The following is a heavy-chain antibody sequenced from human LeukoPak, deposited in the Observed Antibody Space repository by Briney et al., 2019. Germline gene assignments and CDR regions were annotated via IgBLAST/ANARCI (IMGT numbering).Heavy chain of an antibody. J-gene: IGHJ3*02. CDR2: ISTDGSRP. V-gene: IGHV3-74*01. CDR1: GFTFSSHW. CDR3: AKAYAGENAFDI. Sequence: GGSLRLSCAASGFTFSSHWMHWVRQAPGKGLVWVSGISTDGSRPRYADSVNGRFTISRDNAKNTLYLQMNSLRAEDTAVYYCAKAYAGENAFDIWGQGTMVTVSS. D-gene: IGHD1-26*01.